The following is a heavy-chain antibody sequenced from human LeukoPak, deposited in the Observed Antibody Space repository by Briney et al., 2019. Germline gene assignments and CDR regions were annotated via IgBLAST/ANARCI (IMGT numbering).Heavy chain of an antibody. D-gene: IGHD2-2*02. CDR1: GYTFTSYY. CDR2: INPSGGST. V-gene: IGHV1-46*01. Sequence: ASVKVSCKASGYTFTSYYMHWVRQAPGQGLEWMGIINPSGGSTSYAQKFQGRVTMTRDMSTSTVYMELSSLRSEDTAVYYCASSYCSSTSCYNYYYMDVWGKGTTVTVSS. J-gene: IGHJ6*03. CDR3: ASSYCSSTSCYNYYYMDV.